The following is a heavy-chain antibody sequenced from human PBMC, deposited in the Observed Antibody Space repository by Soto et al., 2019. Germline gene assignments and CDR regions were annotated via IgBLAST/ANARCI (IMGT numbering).Heavy chain of an antibody. CDR2: ISSSSSYI. Sequence: GGSLRLSCAASGFTFSSYSMNWVRQAPGKGLEWVSSISSSSSYIYYADSVKGRFTISRDNAKNSLYLQMNSLRAEDTAVYYCARDGELPAATYYYYYYMDVWGKGTTVNVSS. D-gene: IGHD2-2*01. V-gene: IGHV3-21*01. CDR3: ARDGELPAATYYYYYYMDV. J-gene: IGHJ6*03. CDR1: GFTFSSYS.